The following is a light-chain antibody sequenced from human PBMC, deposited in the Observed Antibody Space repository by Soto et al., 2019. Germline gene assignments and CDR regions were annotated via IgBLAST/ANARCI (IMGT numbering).Light chain of an antibody. CDR2: AES. Sequence: DIQLTQSPSFLSASVGDRVTITCRASQGIAGSLAWYQQKPGKPPKLLIYAESTLQSGVPSRFSGSGSGTDFTLTISRLEPEDFAMYYCQVYNSSPWTFGQGTKVDI. CDR1: QGIAGS. CDR3: QVYNSSPWT. J-gene: IGKJ1*01. V-gene: IGKV1-9*01.